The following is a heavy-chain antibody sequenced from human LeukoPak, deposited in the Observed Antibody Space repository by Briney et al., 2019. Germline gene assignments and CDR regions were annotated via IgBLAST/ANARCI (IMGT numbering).Heavy chain of an antibody. J-gene: IGHJ4*02. Sequence: GGSLRLSCAASGFTFGDYGMSWVRQAPGKGLEWDSGINWNGGSTGYADSVKGRFTISRDNAENSLYLQMNSLRAEDTAVYYCARDGASGSYYTNVSGWGQGTLVTVSS. CDR3: ARDGASGSYYTNVSG. D-gene: IGHD3-10*01. CDR1: GFTFGDYG. V-gene: IGHV3-20*04. CDR2: INWNGGST.